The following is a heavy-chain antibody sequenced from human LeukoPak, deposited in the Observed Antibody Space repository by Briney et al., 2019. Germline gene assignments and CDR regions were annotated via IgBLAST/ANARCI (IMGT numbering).Heavy chain of an antibody. CDR2: IYYSGST. CDR1: GGSISSYY. J-gene: IGHJ4*02. CDR3: ARRSIAVAGTLFDY. Sequence: PSETLSLTCTVSGGSISSYYWSWIRQPPGKGLEWIGYIYYSGSTNYNPSLKSRVTISVDTSKNQFSLKLSSVTAADTAVYYCARRSIAVAGTLFDYWGQGTLVTVSS. D-gene: IGHD6-19*01. V-gene: IGHV4-59*08.